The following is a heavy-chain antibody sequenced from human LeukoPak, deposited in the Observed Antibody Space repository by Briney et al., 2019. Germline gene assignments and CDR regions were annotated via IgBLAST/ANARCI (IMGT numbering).Heavy chain of an antibody. CDR2: ITSSSSYI. V-gene: IGHV3-21*01. J-gene: IGHJ4*02. D-gene: IGHD3-10*01. Sequence: GGSLRLSCAASGFTFSSYNMNWVRQAPGKGLEWVSSITSSSSYIYYADSVKGRFTISRDNAKNSLYLQMNSLRAEDTAVYYCARASGRKWGYYYGSGSPDYWGQGTLVTVSS. CDR3: ARASGRKWGYYYGSGSPDY. CDR1: GFTFSSYN.